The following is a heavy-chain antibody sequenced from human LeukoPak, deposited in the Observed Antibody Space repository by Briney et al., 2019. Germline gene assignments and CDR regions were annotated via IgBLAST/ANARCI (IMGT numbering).Heavy chain of an antibody. V-gene: IGHV1-69*04. CDR3: ARDHCSPGTCLGGH. CDR2: IIPSLDVA. J-gene: IGHJ4*02. Sequence: SVKISCKASGDTFIPYTFSWVRQAPGQGLEWIGRIIPSLDVANYAQKFQGRVTLSVDRDTATTYMEVTSLRSEDTAIYYCARDHCSPGTCLGGHWGQGTLVTVSS. D-gene: IGHD2-15*01. CDR1: GDTFIPYT.